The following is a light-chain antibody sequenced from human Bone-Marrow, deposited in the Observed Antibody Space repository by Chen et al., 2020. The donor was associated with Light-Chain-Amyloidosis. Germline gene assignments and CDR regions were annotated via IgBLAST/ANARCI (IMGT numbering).Light chain of an antibody. CDR3: QSADSSGTYEVI. V-gene: IGLV3-25*03. CDR2: SDT. J-gene: IGLJ2*01. CDR1: VLPTKY. Sequence: SHELTQTPSVSAATGQTARITCYGDVLPTKYAYWYQQKPGPAPELVIHSDTERPSGISERFSGSSSGTTATLTISGVQAEDEADYHCQSADSSGTYEVIFGGGTKLTVL.